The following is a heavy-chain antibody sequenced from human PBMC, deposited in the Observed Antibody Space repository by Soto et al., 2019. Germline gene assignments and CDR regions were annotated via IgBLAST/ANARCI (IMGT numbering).Heavy chain of an antibody. D-gene: IGHD3-22*01. Sequence: ASVKVSCKASGYTFTSYGISWVRRAPGQGLEWMGWISAYNGNTNYAQKLQGRVTMTTDTSTSTAYMELRSLRSDDTAVYYCARVEQTYYYDSSGYYYVYWGQGTLVTVSS. CDR1: GYTFTSYG. J-gene: IGHJ4*02. CDR3: ARVEQTYYYDSSGYYYVY. V-gene: IGHV1-18*01. CDR2: ISAYNGNT.